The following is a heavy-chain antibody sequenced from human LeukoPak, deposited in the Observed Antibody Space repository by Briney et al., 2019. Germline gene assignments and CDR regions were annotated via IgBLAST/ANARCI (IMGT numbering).Heavy chain of an antibody. V-gene: IGHV1-69*13. D-gene: IGHD2-15*01. J-gene: IGHJ5*02. CDR1: GGTFSSYA. CDR3: AAEVVVAATVRGLFDP. Sequence: ASVKVSCKASGGTFSSYAIIWVRQAPGQGLEWMGGIIPIFGTANYAQKFQGRVTITADESTSTAYMELSGLRSEDTAVYYCAAEVVVAATVRGLFDPWGQGTLVTVSS. CDR2: IIPIFGTA.